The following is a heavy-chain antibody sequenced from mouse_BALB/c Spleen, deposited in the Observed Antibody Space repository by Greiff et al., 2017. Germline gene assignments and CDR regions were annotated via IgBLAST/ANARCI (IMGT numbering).Heavy chain of an antibody. Sequence: QVQLKESGAELARPGASVKLSCKASGYTFTSYWMQWVKQRPGQGLEWIGAIYPGDGDTRYTQKFKGKATLTADKSSSTAYMQLSSLASEDSAVYYCARTHYGSSYDGFAYWGQGTLVTVSA. CDR2: IYPGDGDT. V-gene: IGHV1-87*01. CDR3: ARTHYGSSYDGFAY. CDR1: GYTFTSYW. D-gene: IGHD1-1*01. J-gene: IGHJ3*01.